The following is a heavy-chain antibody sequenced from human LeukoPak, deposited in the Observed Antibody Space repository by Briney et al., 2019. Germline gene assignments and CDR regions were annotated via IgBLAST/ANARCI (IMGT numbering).Heavy chain of an antibody. CDR3: ASSVDTAMVPTFDY. CDR2: IYYSGST. CDR1: GGSISSSSYY. J-gene: IGHJ4*02. Sequence: SETLSLTCTVSGGSISSSSYYWGWIRQPPGKGLGWIGYIYYSGSTNYNPSLKSRVTISVDTSKNQFSLKLSSVTAADTAVYYCASSVDTAMVPTFDYWGQGTLVTVSS. D-gene: IGHD5-18*01. V-gene: IGHV4-61*05.